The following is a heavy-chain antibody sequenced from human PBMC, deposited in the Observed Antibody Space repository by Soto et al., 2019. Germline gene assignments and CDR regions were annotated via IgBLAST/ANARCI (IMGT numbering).Heavy chain of an antibody. D-gene: IGHD3-22*01. V-gene: IGHV5-10-1*01. CDR2: IDPSDSQT. J-gene: IGHJ4*02. Sequence: GESLKLSCKGSGYSFAGYWITWVRQKPGKGLEWMGRIDPSDSQTYYSPSFRGHVTISVTKSITTVFLQWSSLRASDTAMYYCARQIYDSDTGPNFQYYFDSWGQGTPVTVSS. CDR3: ARQIYDSDTGPNFQYYFDS. CDR1: GYSFAGYW.